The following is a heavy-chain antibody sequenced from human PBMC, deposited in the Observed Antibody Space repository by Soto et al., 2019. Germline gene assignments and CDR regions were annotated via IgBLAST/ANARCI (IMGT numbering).Heavy chain of an antibody. CDR3: ARLDYDFWSGSHDY. J-gene: IGHJ4*02. V-gene: IGHV4-61*01. CDR2: IYYSGST. CDR1: GGSVSSGSHY. D-gene: IGHD3-3*01. Sequence: PSETLSLTCTVSGGSVSSGSHYWTWIRQPPGKGLEWIGYIYYSGSTNYNPSLKSRVTISVDTSKNQFSLKLSSVTAADTAVYYCARLDYDFWSGSHDYWGQGTLVTVSS.